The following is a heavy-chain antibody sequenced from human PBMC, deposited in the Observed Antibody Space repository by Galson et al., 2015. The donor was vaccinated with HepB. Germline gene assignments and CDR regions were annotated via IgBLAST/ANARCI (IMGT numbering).Heavy chain of an antibody. D-gene: IGHD1-26*01. Sequence: SVKVSCKASGGTFSSYAISWVRQAPGQGLEWMGGIIPIFGTANYAQKFQGRVTMTRDTSISTAYMELSRLRSDDTAVYYCATWELRTRDYWGQGTLVTVSS. CDR3: ATWELRTRDY. J-gene: IGHJ4*02. CDR1: GGTFSSYA. V-gene: IGHV1-69*05. CDR2: IIPIFGTA.